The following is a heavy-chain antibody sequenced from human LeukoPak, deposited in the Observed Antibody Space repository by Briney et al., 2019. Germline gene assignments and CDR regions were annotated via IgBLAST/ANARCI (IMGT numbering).Heavy chain of an antibody. D-gene: IGHD3-22*01. CDR1: GFTFSSYS. CDR3: ASHPRYYYDSSGDY. V-gene: IGHV3-48*01. Sequence: PGGSLRLTCAASGFTFSSYSMNWVHQAPGKGLEWVSYISSSSSTIYYADSVKGRFTISRDNAKNSLYLQMNSLRAEDTAVYYCASHPRYYYDSSGDYWGQGTLVTVSS. J-gene: IGHJ4*02. CDR2: ISSSSSTI.